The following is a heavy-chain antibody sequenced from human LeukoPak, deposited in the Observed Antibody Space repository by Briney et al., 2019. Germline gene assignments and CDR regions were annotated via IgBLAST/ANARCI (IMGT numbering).Heavy chain of an antibody. CDR2: ISGSSSYI. CDR1: GFTFSTYT. D-gene: IGHD4/OR15-4a*01. J-gene: IGHJ5*02. Sequence: GGSLRLSCAASGFTFSTYTMNWVRQTPGKGLGWVSSISGSSSYIYYADSGKGRFTISRDNAKNSLYLQMTSLRADDTAVYYCVRIPNSANFPNWFDPWGQGTLVTVSS. CDR3: VRIPNSANFPNWFDP. V-gene: IGHV3-21*01.